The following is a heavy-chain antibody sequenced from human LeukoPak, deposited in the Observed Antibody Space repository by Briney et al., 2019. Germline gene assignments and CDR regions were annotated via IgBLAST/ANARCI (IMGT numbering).Heavy chain of an antibody. CDR3: AKEAVTMVRGAAPNWFDP. CDR1: GFTFSSYT. Sequence: GGSLRLSCAASGFTFSSYTMNWVRQAPGQGLEWVSSISSGSSYIYYADSVKGRFTISRDNSKNTLYLQMNSLRAEDTAVYYCAKEAVTMVRGAAPNWFDPWGQGTLVTVSS. V-gene: IGHV3-21*04. CDR2: ISSGSSYI. J-gene: IGHJ5*02. D-gene: IGHD3-10*01.